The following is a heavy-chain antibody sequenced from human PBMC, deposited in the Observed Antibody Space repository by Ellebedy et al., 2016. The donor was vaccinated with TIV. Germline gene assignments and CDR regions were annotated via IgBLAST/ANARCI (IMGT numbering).Heavy chain of an antibody. J-gene: IGHJ2*01. CDR1: GYTFTSYY. V-gene: IGHV1-46*01. Sequence: AASVKVSCKASGYTFTSYYMHWVRQAPGQGLEWMGIINPSGGSTSYAQKFQGRVTMTRDTSTSTVYMELSSLRSEDTAVYYCASRYHDDGGNSDWYFDLWGRGTLVTVSS. D-gene: IGHD4-23*01. CDR2: INPSGGST. CDR3: ASRYHDDGGNSDWYFDL.